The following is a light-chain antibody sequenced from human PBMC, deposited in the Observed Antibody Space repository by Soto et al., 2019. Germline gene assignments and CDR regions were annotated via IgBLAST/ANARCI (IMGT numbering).Light chain of an antibody. CDR2: AAS. Sequence: IQLTQSPSSLSASVGDRVTITCRASPGISSYLGWYQQKPGKAPNRLLYAASTLQSGVPAKFSGSGSGTDFTLTISSLQPKDYATYCCQQVNVYPSTFGGGTKVDIK. V-gene: IGKV1-9*01. CDR1: PGISSY. J-gene: IGKJ4*01. CDR3: QQVNVYPST.